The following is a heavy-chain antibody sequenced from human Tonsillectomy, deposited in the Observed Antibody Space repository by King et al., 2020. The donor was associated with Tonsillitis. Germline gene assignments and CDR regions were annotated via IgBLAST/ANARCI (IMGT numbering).Heavy chain of an antibody. Sequence: QLVQSGAEVKKPGASVKVSCQASGFTFTDYHMHWVRQAPGQGLEWMGWIYPNRGDTYYAQKFQGRISLTRDTSINSLYMELTRLTSDDTALYYCVRENWYYDYWGRGTLVTVSS. CDR3: VRENWYYDY. CDR2: IYPNRGDT. D-gene: IGHD1-1*01. V-gene: IGHV1-2*02. J-gene: IGHJ4*02. CDR1: GFTFTDYH.